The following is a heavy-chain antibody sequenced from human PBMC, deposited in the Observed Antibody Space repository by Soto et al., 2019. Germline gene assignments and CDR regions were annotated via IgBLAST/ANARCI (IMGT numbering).Heavy chain of an antibody. J-gene: IGHJ6*03. Sequence: SETLSLTCVVSGGSLSDYFWSWIRQPPGMALEWIGEINHLGSINYNPSLKSRVTMSVDTSKNQFSLTLNSVTAADTATYYCARRGISHWAYFYYMDVWDRGTTVTVSS. CDR3: ARRGISHWAYFYYMDV. V-gene: IGHV4-34*01. CDR1: GGSLSDYF. D-gene: IGHD2-21*01. CDR2: INHLGSI.